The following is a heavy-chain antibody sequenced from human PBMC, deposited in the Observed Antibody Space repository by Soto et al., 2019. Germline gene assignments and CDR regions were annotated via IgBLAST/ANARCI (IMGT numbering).Heavy chain of an antibody. CDR3: ARSQNTHYDFLSGPASTNWFDP. Sequence: SETLSLTCTVSGGSISSGGYYWSWIRQHPGKGLEWIGYIYYSGSTYYNPSLKSRVTISVDTSKNQFSLKLSSVTAADTAVYYCARSQNTHYDFLSGPASTNWFDPWGQGTLVTVSS. CDR2: IYYSGST. CDR1: GGSISSGGYY. V-gene: IGHV4-31*03. J-gene: IGHJ5*02. D-gene: IGHD3-3*01.